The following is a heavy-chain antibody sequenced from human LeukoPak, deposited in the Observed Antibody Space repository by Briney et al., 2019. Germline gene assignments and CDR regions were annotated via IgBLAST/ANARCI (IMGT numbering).Heavy chain of an antibody. J-gene: IGHJ4*02. V-gene: IGHV4-34*01. D-gene: IGHD6-25*01. CDR2: INHSGST. CDR1: GGSFSGYY. CDR3: ASQVRSAFDY. Sequence: PSETLSLTCAVYGGSFSGYYWSWIRQPPGKGLEWIGEINHSGSTNYNPSLKSRVTISVDTSKNQLSLKLSSVTAADTAVYYCASQVRSAFDYWGQGTLVTVSS.